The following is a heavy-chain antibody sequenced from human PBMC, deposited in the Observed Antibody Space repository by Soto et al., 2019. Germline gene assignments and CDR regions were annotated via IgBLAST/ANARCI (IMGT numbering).Heavy chain of an antibody. CDR2: IYYSGST. CDR1: GGSISSSSYY. CDR3: ARQAYGDSGWYFDL. D-gene: IGHD4-17*01. Sequence: QLQLQESGPGLVKPSETLSLTCTVSGGSISSSSYYWGWIRQPPGKGLEWIGSIYYSGSTYYNPSLKSRVTKSVDTSKNQFSLKLSSVAAADTAVYYCARQAYGDSGWYFDLWGRGTLVTVSS. V-gene: IGHV4-39*01. J-gene: IGHJ2*01.